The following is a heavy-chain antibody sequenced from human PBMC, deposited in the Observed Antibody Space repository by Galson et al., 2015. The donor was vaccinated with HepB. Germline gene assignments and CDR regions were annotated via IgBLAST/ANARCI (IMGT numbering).Heavy chain of an antibody. CDR1: GFTFSDYY. J-gene: IGHJ6*02. V-gene: IGHV3-11*01. CDR3: ARDGNPSYYDILTGYYITETQPPMDV. D-gene: IGHD3-9*01. Sequence: SLRLSCAASGFTFSDYYMSWIRQAPGKGLEWVSYISSSGSTKYYADSVKGQFTISRDNAKNSLYLQMNSLRAEDTAVYYCARDGNPSYYDILTGYYITETQPPMDVWGQGATVTVSS. CDR2: ISSSGSTK.